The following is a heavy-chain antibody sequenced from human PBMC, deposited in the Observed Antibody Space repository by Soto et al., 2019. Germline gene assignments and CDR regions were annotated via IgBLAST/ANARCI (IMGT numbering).Heavy chain of an antibody. D-gene: IGHD4-17*01. J-gene: IGHJ4*02. CDR2: ISSSGSTI. Sequence: QVQLVESGGGWVKPGGSLRLSCAASGFTFSDYYMRWSRQAPGKGLEWVSYISSSGSTIYYADSVKGRFTISRDNANNSLYLQMNSLRAEDTAVYYCARDRVDYCDYADPGCGGQGTLVTVSS. V-gene: IGHV3-11*01. CDR1: GFTFSDYY. CDR3: ARDRVDYCDYADPGC.